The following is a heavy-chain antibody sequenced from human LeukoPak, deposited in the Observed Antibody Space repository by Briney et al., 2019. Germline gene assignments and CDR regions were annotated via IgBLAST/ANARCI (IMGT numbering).Heavy chain of an antibody. CDR2: INPNSGGT. CDR1: GYTFTGYY. D-gene: IGHD5-24*01. CDR3: ARDPERWLQFRFYYYYGMDV. J-gene: IGHJ6*02. V-gene: IGHV1-2*02. Sequence: GASVKVSCKASGYTFTGYYMHWVRQAPGQGLEWMGWINPNSGGTNYAQKFQGRVTMTRDTSISTAYIELSRLRSDDTAVYYCARDPERWLQFRFYYYYGMDVWGQGTTVTVSS.